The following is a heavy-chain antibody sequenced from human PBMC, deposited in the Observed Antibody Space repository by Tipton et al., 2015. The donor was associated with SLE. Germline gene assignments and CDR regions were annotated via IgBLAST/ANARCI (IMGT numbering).Heavy chain of an antibody. V-gene: IGHV4-31*03. Sequence: TLSLTCTVSSGSVSSGAYYWSWIRQHPGKGLEWIGYVFSSGTTYYNPSLKGRLSLSLDTSQNQLSLKLSSVTSADTAVYYCVRGPKDVWGQGTTVTVSS. CDR3: VRGPKDV. CDR2: VFSSGTT. J-gene: IGHJ6*02. CDR1: SGSVSSGAYY.